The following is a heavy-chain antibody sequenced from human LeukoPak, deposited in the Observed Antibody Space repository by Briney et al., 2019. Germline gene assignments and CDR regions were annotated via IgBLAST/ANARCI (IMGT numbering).Heavy chain of an antibody. D-gene: IGHD2-2*01. Sequence: GGSLRLSCAASGFTFSSYNMNWVRQAPGKGLEWVSYIGSSSSTIYYADSVKGRFTISRDNAKNSLYLQMNSLRAEDTAVYYCARVGYCSSTSCPYYYYYYMDVWGKGTTVTVSS. V-gene: IGHV3-48*01. J-gene: IGHJ6*03. CDR3: ARVGYCSSTSCPYYYYYYMDV. CDR1: GFTFSSYN. CDR2: IGSSSSTI.